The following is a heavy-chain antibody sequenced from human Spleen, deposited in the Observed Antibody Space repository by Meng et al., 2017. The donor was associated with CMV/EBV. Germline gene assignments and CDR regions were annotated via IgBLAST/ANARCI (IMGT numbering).Heavy chain of an antibody. Sequence: FTVRDAWMRWVRQAPGKGLEWVGRIKSKTDGGTTDYAAPVKGRFTISRDDSENTLYLQINSLKTEDTGVYYCTTVYCGGDCRSYFDYWGQGTLVTVSS. D-gene: IGHD2-21*02. J-gene: IGHJ4*02. V-gene: IGHV3-15*01. CDR2: IKSKTDGGTT. CDR3: TTVYCGGDCRSYFDY. CDR1: FTVRDAW.